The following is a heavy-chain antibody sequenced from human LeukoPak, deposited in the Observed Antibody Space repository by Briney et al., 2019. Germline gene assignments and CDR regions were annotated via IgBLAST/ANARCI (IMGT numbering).Heavy chain of an antibody. V-gene: IGHV4-39*01. Sequence: PSETLSLTCTVSGGSISSSSYYWGWIRQPPGKGLEWIGSIYYSGSTYYNPSLKSRVTISVDTSKNQFSLKLSSVTAADTAVYYCARQDGGNSGWGQGTLVTVSS. D-gene: IGHD4-23*01. J-gene: IGHJ4*02. CDR1: GGSISSSSYY. CDR2: IYYSGST. CDR3: ARQDGGNSG.